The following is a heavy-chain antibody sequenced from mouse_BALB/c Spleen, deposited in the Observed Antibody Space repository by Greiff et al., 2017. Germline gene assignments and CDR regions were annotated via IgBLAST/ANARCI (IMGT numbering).Heavy chain of an antibody. V-gene: IGHV7-3*02. D-gene: IGHD1-1*02. CDR3: ARDHYPFAY. Sequence: EVHLVESGGGLVQPGGSLRLSCATSGFTFTDYYMSWVRQPPGKALEWLGFIRNKANGYTTEYSASVKGRFTISRDNSQSILYLQMNTLRAEDSATYYCARDHYPFAYWGQGTLVTVSA. J-gene: IGHJ3*01. CDR2: IRNKANGYTT. CDR1: GFTFTDYY.